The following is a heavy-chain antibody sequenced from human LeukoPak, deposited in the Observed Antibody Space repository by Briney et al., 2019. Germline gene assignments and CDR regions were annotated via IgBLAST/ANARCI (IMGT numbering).Heavy chain of an antibody. Sequence: GGSLRLSXAASGFTFDDYAMHWVRQAPGKGLEWVSLISGDGGSTYYADSVKGRFTISRDNSKNSLYLQMNSLRTEDTALYYCAKEQERFLEWLSFDYWGQGTLVTVSS. V-gene: IGHV3-43*02. CDR2: ISGDGGST. CDR3: AKEQERFLEWLSFDY. CDR1: GFTFDDYA. D-gene: IGHD3-3*01. J-gene: IGHJ4*02.